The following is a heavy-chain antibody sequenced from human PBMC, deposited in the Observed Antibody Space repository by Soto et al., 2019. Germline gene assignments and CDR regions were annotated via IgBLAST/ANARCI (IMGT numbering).Heavy chain of an antibody. J-gene: IGHJ4*02. CDR1: GYTFTSYG. CDR3: DRDYYIVVITPYYFDY. D-gene: IGHD3-22*01. V-gene: IGHV1-18*01. CDR2: ISAYNGNT. Sequence: ASVKVSCKASGYTFTSYGISWVRQAPGQGLEWMGWISAYNGNTNYAQKLQGRVTMTTDTSTSTAYMELRSLRSDDTAVYYCDRDYYIVVITPYYFDYWGQGTLVTVSS.